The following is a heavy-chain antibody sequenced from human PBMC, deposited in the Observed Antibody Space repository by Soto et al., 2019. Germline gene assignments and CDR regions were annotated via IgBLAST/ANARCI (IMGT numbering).Heavy chain of an antibody. J-gene: IGHJ6*02. V-gene: IGHV2-5*02. D-gene: IGHD5-12*01. CDR2: IYWDDDK. CDR1: GFSLSTSGVG. Sequence: QITLKESGPTLVKPTQTLTLTCTFSGFSLSTSGVGVGWIRQPPGKALEWLALIYWDDDKRYSPSLKSRLTNTKDTSKYQVVLTMTNMDPVDTATYYCAHSRRLSGYEYYYYYYGMDGWGQGTTVTVSS. CDR3: AHSRRLSGYEYYYYYYGMDG.